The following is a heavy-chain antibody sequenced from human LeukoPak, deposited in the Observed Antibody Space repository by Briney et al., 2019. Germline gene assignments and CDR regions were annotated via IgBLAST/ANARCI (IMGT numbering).Heavy chain of an antibody. V-gene: IGHV4-59*01. CDR3: ARDGLGYGLPFDY. D-gene: IGHD5-24*01. J-gene: IGHJ4*02. CDR1: GGSINSYY. Sequence: SVAVSLTCIVSGGSINSYYWSWIRQPPGKGLEWIGYIHYSGTTNYNPSLKSRVTISVDTSKNQFSLKLRSVTAADTAVYYCARDGLGYGLPFDYWGQGTLVTASS. CDR2: IHYSGTT.